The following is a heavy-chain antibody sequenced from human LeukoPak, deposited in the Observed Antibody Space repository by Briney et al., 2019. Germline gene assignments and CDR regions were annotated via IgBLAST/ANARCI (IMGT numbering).Heavy chain of an antibody. J-gene: IGHJ4*02. D-gene: IGHD6-19*01. CDR3: ARVYSSGWYFDY. Sequence: GSLRLSCAASGFTFSSYSMNWVRQAPGKGLEWVSSISSSSSYIYYADSVKGRFTISRDNAKNSLYLQMNSLRAEDTAVYYCARVYSSGWYFDYWGQGTLVTVSS. CDR2: ISSSSSYI. CDR1: GFTFSSYS. V-gene: IGHV3-21*01.